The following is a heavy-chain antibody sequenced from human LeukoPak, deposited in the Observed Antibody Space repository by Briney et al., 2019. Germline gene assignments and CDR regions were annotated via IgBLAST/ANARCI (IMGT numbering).Heavy chain of an antibody. CDR3: AKKAVAGGYYYYYYYMDV. V-gene: IGHV3-30*02. Sequence: GGSLRLSCAASGFTFSSYGMHWVRQAPGKGLEWVAFIRYDGSNKYYADSVKGRFTISRDNSKNTLYLQMNSLRAEDTAVYYCAKKAVAGGYYYYYYYMDVWGKGTTVTVSS. CDR2: IRYDGSNK. D-gene: IGHD6-19*01. CDR1: GFTFSSYG. J-gene: IGHJ6*03.